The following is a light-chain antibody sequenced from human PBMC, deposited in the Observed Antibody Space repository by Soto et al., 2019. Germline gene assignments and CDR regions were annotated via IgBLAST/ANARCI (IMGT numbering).Light chain of an antibody. Sequence: DIQMTQSPSTLSASLGDRVTITCRASQSISSWLAWYQQKPGKAPKLLIRKASTLESGVPSRFSGSASGTEFTPTISSLQPDDFATYYCQQYNSYRTFGQGTKVEI. J-gene: IGKJ1*01. V-gene: IGKV1-5*03. CDR3: QQYNSYRT. CDR2: KAS. CDR1: QSISSW.